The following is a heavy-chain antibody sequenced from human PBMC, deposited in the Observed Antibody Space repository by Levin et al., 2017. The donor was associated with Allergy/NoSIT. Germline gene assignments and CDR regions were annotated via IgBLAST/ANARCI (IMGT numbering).Heavy chain of an antibody. CDR3: ARRIVTTGGSESFDI. V-gene: IGHV3-72*01. CDR1: GFIFSDHY. J-gene: IGHJ3*02. Sequence: GESLKISCAASGFIFSDHYMDWVRQAPGKGLEWVGRIRNIANSYTTEYAASVKGRFTIPRDDSKSPLSLQMNSLKTEDTALYYCARRIVTTGGSESFDIWGQGTMVTVSS. CDR2: IRNIANSYTT. D-gene: IGHD3-10*01.